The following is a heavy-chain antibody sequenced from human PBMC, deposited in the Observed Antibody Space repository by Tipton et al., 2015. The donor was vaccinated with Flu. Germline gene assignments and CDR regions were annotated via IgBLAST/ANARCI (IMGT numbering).Heavy chain of an antibody. Sequence: LRLSCAVSGGSILSGAHCWNWIRQPPGKGLEWIGYTYHSGSTHYSPSLKSRVTISVDRSKSQFSLKLTSVTAADTAVYYCARALWTGYVDYWGQGALVTVSS. CDR3: ARALWTGYVDY. D-gene: IGHD3/OR15-3a*01. V-gene: IGHV4-30-2*01. CDR1: GGSILSGAHC. CDR2: TYHSGST. J-gene: IGHJ4*02.